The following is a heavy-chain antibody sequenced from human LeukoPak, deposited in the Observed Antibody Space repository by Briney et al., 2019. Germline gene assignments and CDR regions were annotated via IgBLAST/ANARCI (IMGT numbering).Heavy chain of an antibody. CDR2: IKQDGSEK. Sequence: PGGSLRLSCAASGFTFSSYWMSWVRQAPGKGLEWVANIKQDGSEKYYVDSVKGRFIISRDSAKNSLYLQVNSLRAEDTAVYYCAKDLMVWKPFDYWGQGTLVTVSS. D-gene: IGHD3-10*01. CDR3: AKDLMVWKPFDY. J-gene: IGHJ4*02. CDR1: GFTFSSYW. V-gene: IGHV3-7*03.